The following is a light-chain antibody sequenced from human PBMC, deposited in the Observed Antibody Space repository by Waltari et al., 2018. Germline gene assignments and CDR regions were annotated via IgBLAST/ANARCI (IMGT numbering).Light chain of an antibody. Sequence: IQLTQSPSSLSASAGDRVAITCRASQGIRSFLAWYQQKPGKAPTRLIYAASTVQSGVPSRFSGSGSGTDFSLTISSLQPEDFATYYWQQFNSYPLTFGGGTKVEIK. CDR1: QGIRSF. V-gene: IGKV1-9*01. J-gene: IGKJ4*01. CDR2: AAS. CDR3: QQFNSYPLT.